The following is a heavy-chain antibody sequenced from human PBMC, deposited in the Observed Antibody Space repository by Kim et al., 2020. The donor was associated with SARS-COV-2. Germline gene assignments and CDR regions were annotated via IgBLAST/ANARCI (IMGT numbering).Heavy chain of an antibody. CDR2: IYYSGST. CDR1: GGSISSYY. CDR3: AGTSGGDFWSGYYLRYYYMDV. J-gene: IGHJ6*03. D-gene: IGHD3-3*01. Sequence: SETLSLTCTVSGGSISSYYWSWIRQPPGKGLEWIGYIYYSGSTNYNPSLKSRVTISVDTSKNQFSLKLSSVTAADTAVYYCAGTSGGDFWSGYYLRYYYMDVWGKGTTVTVSS. V-gene: IGHV4-59*01.